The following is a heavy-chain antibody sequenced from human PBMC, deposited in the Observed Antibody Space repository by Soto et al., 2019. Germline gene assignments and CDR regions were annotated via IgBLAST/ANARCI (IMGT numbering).Heavy chain of an antibody. CDR1: GGSISSYY. V-gene: IGHV4-59*12. CDR2: IYYSGST. D-gene: IGHD2-15*01. CDR3: ASEILGYCSGGSCQPIGWFDP. Sequence: PSETLSLTCTVSGGSISSYYWSWIRQPPGKGLEWIGSIYYSGSTYYNPSLKSRVTISVDTSKNQFSLKLSSVTAADTAVYYCASEILGYCSGGSCQPIGWFDPWGQGTLVNVSS. J-gene: IGHJ5*02.